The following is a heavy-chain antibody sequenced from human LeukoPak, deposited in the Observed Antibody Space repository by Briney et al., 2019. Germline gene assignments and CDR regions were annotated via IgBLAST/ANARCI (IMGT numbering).Heavy chain of an antibody. J-gene: IGHJ4*02. Sequence: PSETLSLTCTVSGGSISSSSYYWGWIRQPPGKGLEWIGSIYYSGSTYYNPSLKSRVTISVDTSKNQFSLKLSSVTAADTAVYYCARHLYSYGPDYWGQGTLVTVSS. CDR2: IYYSGST. V-gene: IGHV4-39*01. CDR1: GGSISSSSYY. CDR3: ARHLYSYGPDY. D-gene: IGHD5-18*01.